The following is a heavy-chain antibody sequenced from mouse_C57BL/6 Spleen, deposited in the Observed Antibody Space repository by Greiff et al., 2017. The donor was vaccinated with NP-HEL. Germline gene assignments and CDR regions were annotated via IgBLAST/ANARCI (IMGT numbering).Heavy chain of an antibody. Sequence: EVQLQQSGPELVKPGASVKIPCKASGYTFTDYNMDWVKQSHGKSLEWIGDINPNNGGTIYNQKFKGKATLTVDKSSSTAYMELRSLTSEDTAGYYRARRILRSAMDYWGQGTSVTVSS. D-gene: IGHD1-1*01. CDR1: GYTFTDYN. CDR3: ARRILRSAMDY. CDR2: INPNNGGT. J-gene: IGHJ4*01. V-gene: IGHV1-18*01.